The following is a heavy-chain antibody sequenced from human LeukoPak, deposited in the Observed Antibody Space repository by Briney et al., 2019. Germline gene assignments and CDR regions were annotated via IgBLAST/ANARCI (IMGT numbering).Heavy chain of an antibody. J-gene: IGHJ4*02. Sequence: GGSLRLSCAASGFTVSSNYMSWVRQAPGKGLEWVSVIYSGGSTYYADSVKGRFTISRDNSKNTLYLQMNSLRAEDTAVYYCARESDEYCSGGSCYSYPVGYWGQGTLVSVCS. D-gene: IGHD2-15*01. CDR2: IYSGGST. V-gene: IGHV3-66*01. CDR1: GFTVSSNY. CDR3: ARESDEYCSGGSCYSYPVGY.